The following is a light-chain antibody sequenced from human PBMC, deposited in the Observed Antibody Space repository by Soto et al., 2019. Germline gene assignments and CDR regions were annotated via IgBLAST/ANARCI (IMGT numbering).Light chain of an antibody. V-gene: IGKV3-15*01. J-gene: IGKJ1*01. CDR1: QSINSN. CDR2: GAS. CDR3: QHYGHALWA. Sequence: VMTQSPATLSVSPGERATLSCTASQSINSNLAWYQQRPGQAPRLLIYGASTRATGIPARFSGSGSGTEFTLTISSLQSEDFAVYYCQHYGHALWAFGQGTKVEIK.